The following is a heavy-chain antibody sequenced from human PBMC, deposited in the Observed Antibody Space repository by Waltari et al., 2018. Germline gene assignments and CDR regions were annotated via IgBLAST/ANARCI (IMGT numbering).Heavy chain of an antibody. J-gene: IGHJ4*02. V-gene: IGHV1-2*06. CDR3: ASGDYGDSSLGY. D-gene: IGHD4-17*01. CDR1: GYTFTGYY. CDR2: INPNSGGT. Sequence: QAQLVQSGAEVKKPGASVKVSCKASGYTFTGYYMHWVRQPPGQGLEWMGRINPNSGGTNYAHKFQGRGTMTRDTSISAAYREVSRLRSDDTAVYYCASGDYGDSSLGYWGQGTLVTVSS.